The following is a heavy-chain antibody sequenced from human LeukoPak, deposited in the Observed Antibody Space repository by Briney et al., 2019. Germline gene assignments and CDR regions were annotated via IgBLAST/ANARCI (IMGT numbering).Heavy chain of an antibody. D-gene: IGHD3-22*01. CDR3: ARDGEAMIVAPFDY. CDR1: GYTFTGYY. CDR2: ISAYNGNT. J-gene: IGHJ4*02. Sequence: ASVKVSCKASGYTFTGYYMHWVRQAPGQGLEWMGWISAYNGNTNYAQKLQGRVTMTTDTSTSTAYMELRSLRSDDTAVYYCARDGEAMIVAPFDYWGQGTLVTVSS. V-gene: IGHV1-18*04.